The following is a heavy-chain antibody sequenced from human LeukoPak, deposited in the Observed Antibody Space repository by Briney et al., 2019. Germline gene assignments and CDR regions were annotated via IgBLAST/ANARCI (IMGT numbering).Heavy chain of an antibody. CDR3: ARDFGSSGWYAVADY. J-gene: IGHJ4*02. Sequence: ASVKVSCKASGYTFTSYYMHWVRQAPGQGLEWMGIINPSGGSTSYAQKFQGRVTMTRDTSTSTVYMELSSLRSEDTAVYYCARDFGSSGWYAVADYWGQGTLATVSS. CDR1: GYTFTSYY. D-gene: IGHD6-19*01. V-gene: IGHV1-46*01. CDR2: INPSGGST.